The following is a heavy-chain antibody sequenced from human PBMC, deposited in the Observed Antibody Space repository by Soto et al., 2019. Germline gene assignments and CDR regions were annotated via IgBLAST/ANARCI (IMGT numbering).Heavy chain of an antibody. CDR3: ASTTVTTGATFDY. CDR2: IYPGDSDT. V-gene: IGHV5-51*01. CDR1: GYSFTSYW. D-gene: IGHD4-4*01. J-gene: IGHJ4*02. Sequence: RGESLKISCKGSGYSFTSYWIGWVRQMPGKGLEWMGIIYPGDSDTRYSPSFQGQVTISADKSISTAYLQWSSLKASDTAMYYCASTTVTTGATFDYWGQGTLVTVSS.